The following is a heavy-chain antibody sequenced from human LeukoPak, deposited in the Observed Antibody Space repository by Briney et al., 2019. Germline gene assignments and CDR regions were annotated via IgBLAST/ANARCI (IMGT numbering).Heavy chain of an antibody. CDR2: TYYRSKWYN. D-gene: IGHD6-13*01. V-gene: IGHV6-1*01. CDR1: GDSLSSNSAA. CDR3: ARIDADSSSARDAFDI. Sequence: SQTLSLTCAISGDSLSSNSAAWNWIRQSPSRGLECLRRTYYRSKWYNDYAVSVKSRITNNPDTSKKQCSLQQNSVTHEDTAVYYCARIDADSSSARDAFDIWGQGTMVTVSS. J-gene: IGHJ3*02.